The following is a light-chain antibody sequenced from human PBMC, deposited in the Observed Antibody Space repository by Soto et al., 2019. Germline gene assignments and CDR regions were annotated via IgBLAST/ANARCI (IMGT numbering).Light chain of an antibody. CDR1: QSVGASY. CDR2: RAS. Sequence: EIVLTQSPGTLSLSPGERATLSCRASQSVGASYLAWYQQKPGQAPRLLIYRASSRATGIPDRFGGSGSGTDFTLTISRLEPEDFAVYYCQQYGSSPYTFGQGTKLEIK. CDR3: QQYGSSPYT. V-gene: IGKV3-20*01. J-gene: IGKJ2*01.